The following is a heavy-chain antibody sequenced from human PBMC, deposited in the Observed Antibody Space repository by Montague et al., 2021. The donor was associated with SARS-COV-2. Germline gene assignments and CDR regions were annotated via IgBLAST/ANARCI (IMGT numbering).Heavy chain of an antibody. D-gene: IGHD3-10*01. CDR3: ARLNWFGEYAFDV. V-gene: IGHV2-70*01. J-gene: IGHJ4*02. CDR1: GFSLSTSGFS. CDR2: IDWENDR. Sequence: PALVKPTQTLTLTCTFSGFSLSTSGFSVNWIRQPPGKALEWLALIDWENDRDFHTSLRTRLTISKDTSKNQVVLTVTDMDPVDTATYYCARLNWFGEYAFDVWGQGTLVTVSS.